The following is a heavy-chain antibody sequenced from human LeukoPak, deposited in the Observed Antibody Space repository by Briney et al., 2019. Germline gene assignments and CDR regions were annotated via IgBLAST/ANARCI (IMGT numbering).Heavy chain of an antibody. CDR3: ARCRHDYGDYLDY. V-gene: IGHV4-59*08. CDR1: GGSISSYY. Sequence: PSETLSLTCTVSGGSISSYYWSWIRQPPGKGLEWIGYIYYSGSTNYNPSLKSRVTISVDTSKNQFSLKLSSVTAADTAVYYCARCRHDYGDYLDYWSQGTLVTVSS. J-gene: IGHJ4*02. CDR2: IYYSGST. D-gene: IGHD4-17*01.